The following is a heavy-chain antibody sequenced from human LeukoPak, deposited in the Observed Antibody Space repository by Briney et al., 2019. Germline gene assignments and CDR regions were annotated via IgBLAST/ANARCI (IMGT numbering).Heavy chain of an antibody. CDR1: GRTLSELA. CDR2: FDPENSET. V-gene: IGHV1-24*01. J-gene: IGHJ4*02. D-gene: IGHD5-18*01. CDR3: ARGGMGIQSWSFDQ. Sequence: ASVKVSCKVSGRTLSELAIHWVRLAPGKGLECMGGFDPENSETIYAQKFQGRVTMTEDTSTDTAYMELSSLRSEDTAVYYCARGGMGIQSWSFDQWGLGTLVTVSS.